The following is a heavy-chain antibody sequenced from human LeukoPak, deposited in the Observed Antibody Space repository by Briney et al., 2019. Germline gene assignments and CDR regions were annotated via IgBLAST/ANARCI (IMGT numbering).Heavy chain of an antibody. V-gene: IGHV4-59*02. CDR1: GASVNSYI. D-gene: IGHD2/OR15-2a*01. J-gene: IGHJ3*02. CDR3: ARHGTTFDAFDI. CDR2: IHYIGTT. Sequence: PSETLSPTCTVSGASVNSYIWSWIRQPPGKGLEWIGYIHYIGTTNYNPSLKSRVTISVDSSKNQFSLRLSSVTAADTAVYYCARHGTTFDAFDIWGQGTMVTVSS.